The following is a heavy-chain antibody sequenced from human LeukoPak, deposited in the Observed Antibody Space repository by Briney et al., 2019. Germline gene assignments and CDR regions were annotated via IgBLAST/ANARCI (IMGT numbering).Heavy chain of an antibody. CDR1: GGSISSYY. V-gene: IGHV4-59*01. CDR2: IYYSGST. D-gene: IGHD2-2*01. J-gene: IGHJ3*02. CDR3: ARGVFSRGAFDI. Sequence: SETLSLTCTVSGGSISSYYWSWIRQPPGKGLEWIGYIYYSGSTNYNPSLKSRVTISVDTSKNQFSLKLSSVTAADTAVYYCARGVFSRGAFDIWGQGTMVTVSS.